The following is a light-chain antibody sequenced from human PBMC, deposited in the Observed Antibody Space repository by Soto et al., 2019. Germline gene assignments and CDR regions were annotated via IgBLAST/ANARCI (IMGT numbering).Light chain of an antibody. CDR1: SSDIGGYDH. J-gene: IGLJ3*02. CDR3: GSFAGPVWV. CDR2: EVT. V-gene: IGLV2-8*01. Sequence: QSALTQPPSASGSPGQSVTISCTGTSSDIGGYDHVSWYRQDPGKAPKVTIYEVTKRPSGVPDRFSGSKAGNTASLTVFGLQAEDEANYYCGSFAGPVWVFGGGTKVTVL.